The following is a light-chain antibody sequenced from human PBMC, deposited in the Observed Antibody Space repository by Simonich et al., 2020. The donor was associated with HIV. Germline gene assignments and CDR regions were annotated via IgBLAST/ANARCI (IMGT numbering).Light chain of an antibody. CDR1: SSDVGSYNL. J-gene: IGLJ3*02. CDR2: EGN. CDR3: NSYAGSNNLV. Sequence: QSALTQPASVSGSPGQSITISCTGTSSDVGSYNLVSWSQQHPGKAPKLMIYEGNKRPSGVSNRFSGSKSGNTASLTISGLQAEDEADYYCNSYAGSNNLVFGGGTKLTVL. V-gene: IGLV2-23*01.